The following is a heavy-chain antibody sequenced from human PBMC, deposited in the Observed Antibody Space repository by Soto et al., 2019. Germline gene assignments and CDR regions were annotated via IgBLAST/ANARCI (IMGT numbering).Heavy chain of an antibody. CDR1: GGSVSSGSYY. CDR2: IYYSGST. D-gene: IGHD3-10*01. Sequence: SETLSLTCTVSGGSVSSGSYYWSWIWQPPGKGLEWIGYIYYSGSTNYNPSLKSRVTISVDTSKNQFSLKLSSVTAADTAVYYCAREWFGEEYFDYWGQGTLVTVSS. CDR3: AREWFGEEYFDY. J-gene: IGHJ4*02. V-gene: IGHV4-61*01.